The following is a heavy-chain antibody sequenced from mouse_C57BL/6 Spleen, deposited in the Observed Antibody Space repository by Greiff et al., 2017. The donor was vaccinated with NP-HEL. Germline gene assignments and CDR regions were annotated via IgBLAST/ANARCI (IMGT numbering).Heavy chain of an antibody. CDR3: ARGNPGYFDV. J-gene: IGHJ1*03. CDR2: IYPGDGDT. CDR1: GYAFSSSW. V-gene: IGHV1-82*01. Sequence: QVQLKQSGPELVKPGASVKISCKASGYAFSSSWMNWVKQRPGKGLEWIGRIYPGDGDTNYNGKFKGKATLTADKSSSTAYMQLSSLTSEDSAVYFCARGNPGYFDVWGTGTTVTVSS.